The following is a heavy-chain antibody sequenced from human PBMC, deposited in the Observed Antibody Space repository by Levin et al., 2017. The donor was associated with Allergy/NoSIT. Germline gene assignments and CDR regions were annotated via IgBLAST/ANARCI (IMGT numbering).Heavy chain of an antibody. V-gene: IGHV4-34*01. D-gene: IGHD6-13*01. CDR1: GGSFSGYY. CDR2: INHSGST. J-gene: IGHJ5*02. CDR3: ARGWVNRSAADTTNWFDP. Sequence: PSETLSLTCAVYGGSFSGYYWSWIRQPPGKGLEWIGEINHSGSTNYNPSLKSRVTISVDTSKNQFSLKLSSVTAADTAVYYCARGWVNRSAADTTNWFDPWGQGTLVTVSS.